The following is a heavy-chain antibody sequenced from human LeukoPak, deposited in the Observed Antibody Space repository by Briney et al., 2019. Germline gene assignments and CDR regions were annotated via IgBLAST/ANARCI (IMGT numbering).Heavy chain of an antibody. CDR3: ARAQYYYDSSGYYDAFDI. V-gene: IGHV3-74*01. CDR1: GFTFSSYW. CDR2: INSDRSST. D-gene: IGHD3-22*01. Sequence: GGSLRLSCAASGFTFSSYWMHWVRQAPGKGLAWVSRINSDRSSTSYADSVKGRFTISRDNAKNTLYLQMNSLRAEDTAVYYCARAQYYYDSSGYYDAFDIWGQGTMVTVSS. J-gene: IGHJ3*02.